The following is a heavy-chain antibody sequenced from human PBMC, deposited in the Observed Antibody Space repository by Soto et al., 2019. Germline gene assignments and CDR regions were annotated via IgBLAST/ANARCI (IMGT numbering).Heavy chain of an antibody. J-gene: IGHJ6*02. D-gene: IGHD5-12*01. Sequence: GGSLRLSCAASGFTFRDHAMHWVRQAPGKGREWLAIIWNDGSNKFYAGSVQGRFTISRDNSKNTVYLQMNTLSAEDTAVYYCARALFPDVDIYAMDVWGQGTTVTVS. CDR1: GFTFRDHA. V-gene: IGHV3-33*01. CDR3: ARALFPDVDIYAMDV. CDR2: IWNDGSNK.